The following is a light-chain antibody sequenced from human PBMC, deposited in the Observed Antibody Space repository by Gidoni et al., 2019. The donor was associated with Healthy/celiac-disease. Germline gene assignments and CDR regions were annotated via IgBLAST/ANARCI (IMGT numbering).Light chain of an antibody. Sequence: QSALPQPASVSGSPGQSITISCIGPSGDVGGYNYVSWYQQHPGKAPKLMIYEVSNRPSGVSNSFSGSKSGNTASLTISGLQAEDEADYYCSSYTSSSTPHVVVGGGTKLTVL. V-gene: IGLV2-14*01. CDR3: SSYTSSSTPHVV. CDR1: SGDVGGYNY. CDR2: EVS. J-gene: IGLJ2*01.